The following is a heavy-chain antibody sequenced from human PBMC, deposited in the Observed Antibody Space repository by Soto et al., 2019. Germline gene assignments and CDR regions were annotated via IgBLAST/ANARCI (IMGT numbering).Heavy chain of an antibody. CDR1: GGSISSYY. D-gene: IGHD6-6*01. Sequence: PSETLSLTCTVSGGSISSYYWSWIRQPPGKGLEWIGYIYYSGSTNYNPSLKSRVTISVDTSKNQFSLKLSSVTAADTAVYYCARALSIAARPFDYWGQGTLVTVSP. CDR3: ARALSIAARPFDY. J-gene: IGHJ4*02. CDR2: IYYSGST. V-gene: IGHV4-59*01.